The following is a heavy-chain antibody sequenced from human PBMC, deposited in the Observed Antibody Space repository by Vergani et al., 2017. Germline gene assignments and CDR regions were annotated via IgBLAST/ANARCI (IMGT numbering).Heavy chain of an antibody. CDR2: IYPADSDT. CDR3: ARHTTYTDS. Sequence: EVALVQSGPEMRKPGESLTISCKGSEYSFGNYWIGWVRQMPGKGLEWMGIIYPADSDTRYSPSFQGQVTISANKSISTAFLQWDSLKASDTALYYCARHTTYTDSWGQGTLVTVSS. J-gene: IGHJ4*02. D-gene: IGHD1-1*01. V-gene: IGHV5-51*01. CDR1: EYSFGNYW.